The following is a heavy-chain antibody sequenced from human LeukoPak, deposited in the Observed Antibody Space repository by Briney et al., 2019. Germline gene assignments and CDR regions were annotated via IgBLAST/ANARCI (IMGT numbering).Heavy chain of an antibody. CDR1: GFTFSSYA. D-gene: IGHD1-14*01. CDR3: ANPARTDYTDY. V-gene: IGHV3-23*01. J-gene: IGHJ4*02. CDR2: ISGSSGRT. Sequence: GGSLRLSCAASGFTFSSYAMNWVRQAPGKGLEWVSAISGSSGRTYYADFVKGRFTISRDNSKNTLSLQMNSLRAGDTAIYFCANPARTDYTDYWGQGTLVTVSS.